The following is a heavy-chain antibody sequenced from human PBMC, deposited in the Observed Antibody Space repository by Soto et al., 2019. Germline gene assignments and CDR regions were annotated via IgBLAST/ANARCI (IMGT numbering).Heavy chain of an antibody. J-gene: IGHJ3*02. Sequence: GASVKVSCKVSGYTLTELSMHWVRQAPGKGLEWMGGFDPEDGETIYAQKFKGRVTMTEDTSTDTAYMELSSLRSEDTAVYYCATSSSGWHDAFDIWGQGTMVTVSS. CDR2: FDPEDGET. CDR1: GYTLTELS. V-gene: IGHV1-24*01. D-gene: IGHD6-19*01. CDR3: ATSSSGWHDAFDI.